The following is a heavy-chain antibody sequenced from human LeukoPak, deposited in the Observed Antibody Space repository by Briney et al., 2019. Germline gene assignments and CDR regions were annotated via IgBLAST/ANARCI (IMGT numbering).Heavy chain of an antibody. CDR1: GGSISSYY. V-gene: IGHV4-59*08. CDR3: ARQNYDEVNYYYYGLDV. J-gene: IGHJ6*02. CDR2: IYYRGST. D-gene: IGHD3-3*01. Sequence: SETLSLTCTVSGGSISSYYWSWIRQPPGKGLEWIGYIYYRGSTDYNPSLKSRVTISVDTSKNQFSLKLSSVTAADTAVYYCARQNYDEVNYYYYGLDVWGQGTTVTVSS.